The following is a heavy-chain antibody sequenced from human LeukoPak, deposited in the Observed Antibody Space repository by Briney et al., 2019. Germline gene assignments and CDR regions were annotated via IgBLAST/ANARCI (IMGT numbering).Heavy chain of an antibody. CDR1: GGSFSGYY. V-gene: IGHV4-34*01. Sequence: SETLSLTCAVYGGSFSGYYWSYIRQTPGKGLEWIGEISHSGGTNYNPSLKSRLTISVDTSKNQFSLKLNSVTAADTGVYYCASFRWAICFEYWDQGTLVTVSS. J-gene: IGHJ4*02. D-gene: IGHD3-9*01. CDR3: ASFRWAICFEY. CDR2: ISHSGGT.